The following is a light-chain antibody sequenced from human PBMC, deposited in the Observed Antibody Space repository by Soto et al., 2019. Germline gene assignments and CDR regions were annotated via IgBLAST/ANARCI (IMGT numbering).Light chain of an antibody. V-gene: IGLV2-14*01. CDR3: SSYTTGGSYV. CDR2: DVS. J-gene: IGLJ1*01. Sequence: QSALPKPASVSGSPGLSIAISCTGTSRDVGGYNSVSWYQQQPGKVPKLMIYDVSNRPSGVSNRFSGSKSGNTASLTISGLQAEDEGDYYCSSYTTGGSYVFVNGTKLTVL. CDR1: SRDVGGYNS.